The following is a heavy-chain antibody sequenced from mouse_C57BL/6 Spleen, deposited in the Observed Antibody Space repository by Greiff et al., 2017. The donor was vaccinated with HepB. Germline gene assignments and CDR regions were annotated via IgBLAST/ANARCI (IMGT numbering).Heavy chain of an antibody. J-gene: IGHJ4*01. Sequence: QVQLQQPGAELVKPGASVKLSCKASGYTFTSYWMHWVKQRPGQGLEWIGMIHPNSGSTNYKEKFKSKATLTADKSSSTAYMQLSSLTSEDSAVYYCARFYSYYAMDYWGQGTSVTVSS. D-gene: IGHD2-1*01. CDR1: GYTFTSYW. V-gene: IGHV1-64*01. CDR3: ARFYSYYAMDY. CDR2: IHPNSGST.